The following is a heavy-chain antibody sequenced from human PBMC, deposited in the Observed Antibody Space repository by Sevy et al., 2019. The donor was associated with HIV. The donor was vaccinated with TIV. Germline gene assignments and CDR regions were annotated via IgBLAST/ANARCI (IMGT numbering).Heavy chain of an antibody. CDR3: ARGENNDEFFQY. J-gene: IGHJ1*01. V-gene: IGHV3-30*04. Sequence: GGSLRLSCAASGFIFSNFAMHWVRRAPGKGLEWVAVTSYDGSHKDYADSVKGRFTVSRDNSRNLLSLEMNSLRRDDTAVYYCARGENNDEFFQYWGQGTLVTVSS. D-gene: IGHD1-26*01. CDR1: GFIFSNFA. CDR2: TSYDGSHK.